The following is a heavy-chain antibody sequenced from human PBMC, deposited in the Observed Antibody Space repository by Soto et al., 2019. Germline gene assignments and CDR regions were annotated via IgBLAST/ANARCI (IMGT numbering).Heavy chain of an antibody. Sequence: QVQLVQSGAEVKKPGSSVKVSCKASGGTFSSYAISWVRQAPGQGLEWMGGIIPIFGTANYAQKFQGRVTITADEATSTAYMELSSLRSEDTAVSYCARERGGDNPDYYYGMDVWGQGTTVTVSS. D-gene: IGHD3-10*01. J-gene: IGHJ6*02. CDR2: IIPIFGTA. CDR3: ARERGGDNPDYYYGMDV. CDR1: GGTFSSYA. V-gene: IGHV1-69*01.